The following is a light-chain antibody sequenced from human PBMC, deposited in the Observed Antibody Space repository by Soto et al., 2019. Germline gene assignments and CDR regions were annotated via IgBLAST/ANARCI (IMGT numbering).Light chain of an antibody. CDR1: QSVSSN. V-gene: IGKV3-15*01. J-gene: IGKJ4*01. CDR2: GAS. Sequence: EIVMSLSPATLSVSPGERATLSCRASQSVSSNLAWYQQKPGQAPRLLIYGASTRATGIQARFSGSGSGTEFTLTISSLQSEDFAVYYCQQYNIWPLPFGGGTKVDIK. CDR3: QQYNIWPLP.